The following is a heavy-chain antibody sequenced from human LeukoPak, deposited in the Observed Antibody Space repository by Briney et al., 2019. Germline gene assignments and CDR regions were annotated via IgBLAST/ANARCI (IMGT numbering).Heavy chain of an antibody. D-gene: IGHD2-2*01. V-gene: IGHV3-30-3*02. CDR2: ISYVGSNK. J-gene: IGHJ4*02. Sequence: GGSLRLSCAASGFTFTSYAMHWVRQAPGKGLEWLAVISYVGSNKYYADSVKGRFTISRDNSKNTLYLQMNSLRAEDTAVYYCANELGYCSSTSCQTGDYWGQGTLVTVSS. CDR3: ANELGYCSSTSCQTGDY. CDR1: GFTFTSYA.